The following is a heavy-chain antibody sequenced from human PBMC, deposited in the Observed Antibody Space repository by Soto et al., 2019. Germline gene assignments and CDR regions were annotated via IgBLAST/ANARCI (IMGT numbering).Heavy chain of an antibody. J-gene: IGHJ4*02. Sequence: LRLSCAASGFTFSHYGIHWVRQSPGKGLEWLAVISYDGSNKHYVDSVKGRFTISRDNAKNSLYLQMNSLRAEDTAVYYCAREAAGDPGARQAPDYWGQGTLVTVS. D-gene: IGHD6-13*01. CDR2: ISYDGSNK. CDR1: GFTFSHYG. V-gene: IGHV3-30*03. CDR3: AREAAGDPGARQAPDY.